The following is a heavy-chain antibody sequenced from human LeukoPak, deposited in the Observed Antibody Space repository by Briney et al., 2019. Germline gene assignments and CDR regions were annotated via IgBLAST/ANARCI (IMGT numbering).Heavy chain of an antibody. Sequence: GGSLRLSCTASGFTFNTYSMIWVRQAPGKGLEWVSSITSHSSYISYADSVKGRFTLSRDNAKNSLYLQMNSLRGEDTAVYYCARDGGYTSGWYDYWGQGTLVTVSS. CDR1: GFTFNTYS. D-gene: IGHD6-19*01. V-gene: IGHV3-21*01. CDR3: ARDGGYTSGWYDY. J-gene: IGHJ4*02. CDR2: ITSHSSYI.